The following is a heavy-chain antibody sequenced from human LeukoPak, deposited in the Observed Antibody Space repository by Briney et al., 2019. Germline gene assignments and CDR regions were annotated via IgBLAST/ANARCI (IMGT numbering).Heavy chain of an antibody. CDR1: GYTFTSYD. Sequence: ASVKVSCKASGYTFTSYDINWVRQATGQGLEWMGWMNPNSGNTGYAQKFQGRVTITRNTSISTAYMELSRLRSEDTAVYYCARARRATDAFDIWGQGTMVTVSS. J-gene: IGHJ3*02. CDR3: ARARRATDAFDI. CDR2: MNPNSGNT. V-gene: IGHV1-8*03.